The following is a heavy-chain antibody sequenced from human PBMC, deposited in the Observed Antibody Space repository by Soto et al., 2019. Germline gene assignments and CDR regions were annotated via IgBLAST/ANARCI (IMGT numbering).Heavy chain of an antibody. CDR1: GYSFTSYW. CDR2: IYPGDSDT. J-gene: IGHJ4*02. Sequence: ESLNISCKGSGYSFTSYWIGWVRQMPGKGLEWMGIIYPGDSDTRYSPPFQCQVTISADNSISTAYLQWSSLKASDTPMYYCASSIPEARFLEWLVPRTWGQGTVVT. CDR3: ASSIPEARFLEWLVPRT. D-gene: IGHD3-3*01. V-gene: IGHV5-51*01.